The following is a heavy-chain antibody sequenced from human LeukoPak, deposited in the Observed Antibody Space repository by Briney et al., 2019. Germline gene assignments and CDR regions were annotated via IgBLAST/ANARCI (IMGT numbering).Heavy chain of an antibody. CDR2: TSSSDDGK. Sequence: GGSLRLSCTVSGFSLSSYAMSWVRRAPGNGLEWVSATSSSDDGKYYADSVRGRFTISRDNSRNTMYLKMNSLRAEDTAVYYCARQEWFGELLSYYCYMGAWGEGTTVTVSS. CDR1: GFSLSSYA. V-gene: IGHV3-23*01. CDR3: ARQEWFGELLSYYCYMGA. D-gene: IGHD3-10*01. J-gene: IGHJ6*03.